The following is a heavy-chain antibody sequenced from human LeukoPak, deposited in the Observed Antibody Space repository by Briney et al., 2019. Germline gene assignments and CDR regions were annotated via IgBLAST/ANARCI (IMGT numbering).Heavy chain of an antibody. CDR3: AKDNRVAGATFDY. V-gene: IGHV3-64*01. CDR1: GFTFSSYA. CDR2: ISSNGGST. D-gene: IGHD6-19*01. Sequence: GGSLRLSCAASGFTFSSYAMHWVRQAPGKGLEYVSAISSNGGSTYYANSVKGRFTISRDNSKNTLYLQMNSLRAEDTAVYHCAKDNRVAGATFDYWGQGTLVTVSS. J-gene: IGHJ4*02.